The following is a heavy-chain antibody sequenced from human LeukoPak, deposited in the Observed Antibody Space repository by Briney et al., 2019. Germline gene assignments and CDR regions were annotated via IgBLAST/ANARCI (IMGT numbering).Heavy chain of an antibody. CDR3: AKGNWGDYYDY. CDR1: GFTFSSYG. Sequence: GRSLRLSCAASGFTFSSYGIHWVRQAPGKGPEWVAVISYDGSNKYYADSVKGRFTISRDNSKNTLYLQMNSLRAEDTAVYYCAKGNWGDYYDYWGQGTLVTVSS. J-gene: IGHJ4*02. CDR2: ISYDGSNK. D-gene: IGHD3-16*01. V-gene: IGHV3-30*18.